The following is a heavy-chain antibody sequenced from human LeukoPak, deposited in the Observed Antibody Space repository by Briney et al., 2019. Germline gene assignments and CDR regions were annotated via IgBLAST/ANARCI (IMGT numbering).Heavy chain of an antibody. J-gene: IGHJ4*02. Sequence: ASVKVSCTASGYTFTVYYMHWVRQAPGQGLEWMGWINPNSGGTNYAQKFQGRVTMTRDTSISTAYMELSRLRSDDTAVYYCAAEDDSIGYYYGWGQGTLVTVSS. CDR2: INPNSGGT. D-gene: IGHD3-22*01. V-gene: IGHV1-2*02. CDR3: AAEDDSIGYYYG. CDR1: GYTFTVYY.